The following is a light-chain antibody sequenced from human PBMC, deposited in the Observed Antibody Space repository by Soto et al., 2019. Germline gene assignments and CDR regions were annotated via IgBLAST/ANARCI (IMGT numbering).Light chain of an antibody. CDR3: HQYGSSPYT. CDR1: QSVSSTY. CDR2: GAS. J-gene: IGKJ2*01. Sequence: IVLTQSPGTLSLSPGERVTLSCRASQSVSSTYLAWYQLRPGQAPRLLIYGASSRATGIPDRFSGSGSGTDFTLTISRLEPEDFAVYYCHQYGSSPYTFGQGTKLEIK. V-gene: IGKV3-20*01.